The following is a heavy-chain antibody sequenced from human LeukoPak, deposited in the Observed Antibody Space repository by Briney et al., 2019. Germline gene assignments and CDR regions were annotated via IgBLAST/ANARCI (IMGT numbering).Heavy chain of an antibody. CDR3: ARARGSGSYYGHDYYYYYYMDV. CDR1: GYTFTTDY. D-gene: IGHD3-10*01. V-gene: IGHV1-46*01. Sequence: GASVKVSCKASGYTFTTDYIHWVRQAPVQGLEWMGIINPSGGSTTYAQKFQGRVIMTGDTSTSTVYMELRSLRSEDTAVYYCARARGSGSYYGHDYYYYYYMDVWGQGTTVTVSS. J-gene: IGHJ6*03. CDR2: INPSGGST.